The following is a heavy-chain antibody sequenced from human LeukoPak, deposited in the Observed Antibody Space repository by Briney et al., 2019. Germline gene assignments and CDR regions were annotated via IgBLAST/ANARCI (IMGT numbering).Heavy chain of an antibody. V-gene: IGHV3-30*18. CDR3: AKELYFRSGSYPDY. Sequence: GGSLRLSWAASGFTFSRYGMHWVRQAPGKGLEWVAVISHDGRDSHYADSVKGRFTISRDNSKNTVYLQMSSLRPEDTAVYFCAKELYFRSGSYPDYWGQGTLVRVSS. CDR1: GFTFSRYG. D-gene: IGHD3-10*01. J-gene: IGHJ4*02. CDR2: ISHDGRDS.